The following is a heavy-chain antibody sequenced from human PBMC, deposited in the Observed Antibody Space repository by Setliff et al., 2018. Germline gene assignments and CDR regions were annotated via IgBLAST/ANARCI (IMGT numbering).Heavy chain of an antibody. D-gene: IGHD3-22*01. Sequence: GGSLRLSCAASGFTFSTYSMNWVRQAPGKGLEWVANIKQDGSEKYCVDSVKGRFTISRDNAKNSLYLQMNSLSAEDSAVYYCVRDWYFYDTSGYFKGAPFDYWGQGTLVTVSS. J-gene: IGHJ4*02. CDR1: GFTFSTYS. CDR3: VRDWYFYDTSGYFKGAPFDY. CDR2: IKQDGSEK. V-gene: IGHV3-7*03.